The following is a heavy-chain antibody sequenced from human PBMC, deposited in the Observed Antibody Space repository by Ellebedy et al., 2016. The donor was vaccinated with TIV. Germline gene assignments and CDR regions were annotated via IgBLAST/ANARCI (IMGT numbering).Heavy chain of an antibody. D-gene: IGHD4-23*01. J-gene: IGHJ4*02. CDR3: ARGLYGGY. CDR1: GFTFDDYA. Sequence: GGSLRLXXAASGFTFDDYAMHWVRQAPGKGLEWVSGISWNSGSIGYADSVKGRFTISRDNAKNSLYLQMNSLRAEDTAVYYCARGLYGGYWGQGTLVTVSS. V-gene: IGHV3-9*01. CDR2: ISWNSGSI.